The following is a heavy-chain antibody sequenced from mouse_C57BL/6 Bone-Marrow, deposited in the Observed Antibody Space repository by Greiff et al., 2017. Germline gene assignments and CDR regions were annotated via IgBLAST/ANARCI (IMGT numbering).Heavy chain of an antibody. V-gene: IGHV1-82*01. CDR2: IYPGDGDT. Sequence: VQLQQSGPELVKPGASVKISCKASGYAFSSSWMNWVKQRPGKGLEWIGRIYPGDGDTNYNGKFKGKATLTADKSSSTAYMQLSSLTSEDSAVYFCARGSTTVVAFDYWGQGTTLTVSS. J-gene: IGHJ2*01. D-gene: IGHD1-1*01. CDR3: ARGSTTVVAFDY. CDR1: GYAFSSSW.